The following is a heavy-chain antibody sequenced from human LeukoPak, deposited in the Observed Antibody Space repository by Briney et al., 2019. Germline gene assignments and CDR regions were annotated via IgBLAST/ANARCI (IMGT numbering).Heavy chain of an antibody. CDR3: ASSTVTTTWYGN. CDR1: GGSISSGGYS. Sequence: PSETLSLTCAVSGGSISSGGYSWSWIRQPPGKGLEWIGYIYHSGSTYYNPSLKSRVTISVDRPKNQFSLKLSSVTAADTAVYYCASSTVTTTWYGNWGQGTLVTVSS. J-gene: IGHJ4*02. V-gene: IGHV4-30-2*01. CDR2: IYHSGST. D-gene: IGHD4-17*01.